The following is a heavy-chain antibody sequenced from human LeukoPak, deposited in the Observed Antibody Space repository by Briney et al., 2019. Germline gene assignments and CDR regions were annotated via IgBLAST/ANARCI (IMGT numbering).Heavy chain of an antibody. Sequence: SQTLSLTCTVSGGSISSGGYYWSWIRQPPGKGQEWIGEINHSGSTNYNPSLKSRVTISVDTSRNQFSLKLSSVTAADTAVYYCARGSVVVVPAATNLYYYYYGMDVWGQGTTVTVSS. CDR2: INHSGST. V-gene: IGHV4-30-2*01. J-gene: IGHJ6*02. CDR1: GGSISSGGYY. D-gene: IGHD2-2*01. CDR3: ARGSVVVVPAATNLYYYYYGMDV.